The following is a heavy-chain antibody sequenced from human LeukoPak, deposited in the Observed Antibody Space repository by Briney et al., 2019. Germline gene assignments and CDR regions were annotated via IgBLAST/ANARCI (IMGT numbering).Heavy chain of an antibody. D-gene: IGHD3-9*01. V-gene: IGHV3-11*04. J-gene: IGHJ4*02. CDR2: ISSSGSTI. Sequence: GESLRLSCAASGFTFSDYYMSWIRQAPGKGLEWVSYISSSGSTIYYADSVKGRFTISRDNAKNSLYLQMNSLRAEDTAVYYCAIDPSFDILTGYDYWGQGTRVTVSS. CDR3: AIDPSFDILTGYDY. CDR1: GFTFSDYY.